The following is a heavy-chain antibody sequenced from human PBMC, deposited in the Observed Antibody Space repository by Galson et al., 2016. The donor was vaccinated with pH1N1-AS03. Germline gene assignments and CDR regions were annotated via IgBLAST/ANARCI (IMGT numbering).Heavy chain of an antibody. Sequence: SVKVSCKASGYIFTGFHVHWVLQAPGQGLEWMGWINPNNGVTNYAQKFEAWVTMTGDTSISTAYLELYGLKSDDTAVYYCARDPRGPCSSATCATTYYFDMDVWGQGTTVIVSS. CDR1: GYIFTGFH. D-gene: IGHD1-26*01. CDR3: ARDPRGPCSSATCATTYYFDMDV. CDR2: INPNNGVT. J-gene: IGHJ6*02. V-gene: IGHV1-2*04.